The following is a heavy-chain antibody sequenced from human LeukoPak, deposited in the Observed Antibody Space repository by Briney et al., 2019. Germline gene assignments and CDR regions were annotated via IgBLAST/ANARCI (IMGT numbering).Heavy chain of an antibody. CDR1: GFSFSSYN. J-gene: IGHJ6*03. CDR3: ARDPYSGAYGDTYYYFMDV. V-gene: IGHV3-21*01. CDR2: ITTSSSYT. D-gene: IGHD1-26*01. Sequence: SGGSLRLSCEASGFSFSSYNMDWVRQTPGKGLEWISSITTSSSYTFYADSVKCRFTISRDNARNSLYLQMNSLTAEDTAVYYCARDPYSGAYGDTYYYFMDVWGKGTTVTISS.